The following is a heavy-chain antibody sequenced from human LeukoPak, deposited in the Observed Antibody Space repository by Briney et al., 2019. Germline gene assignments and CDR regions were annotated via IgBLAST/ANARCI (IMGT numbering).Heavy chain of an antibody. CDR1: VFIFSNYG. J-gene: IGHJ3*01. D-gene: IGHD2-2*01. CDR3: VKERMLWIRELSDFDV. Sequence: GGSLRLSCAGSVFIFSNYGMNCEPHAPGEGLECITDICGTGHSINYAAYVKGRFTISRDNSRNTLYLQMNSLRSEDTAIYYCVKERMLWIRELSDFDVWGQGTVVTVSS. CDR2: ICGTGHSI. V-gene: IGHV3-23*01.